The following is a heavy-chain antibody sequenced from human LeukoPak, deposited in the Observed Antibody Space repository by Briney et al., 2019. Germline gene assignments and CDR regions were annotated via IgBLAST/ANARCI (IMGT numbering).Heavy chain of an antibody. V-gene: IGHV3-48*02. D-gene: IGHD6-19*01. Sequence: GGSLRLSCAASGFTFSSYAMNWVRQAPGKGLEWVSYISTSSSTIYYADSVRGRFTISRDNAKNSLYLQMNSLRDEDTAVYYCARGSRGTVAGTGDYWGQGTLVTVSS. CDR1: GFTFSSYA. J-gene: IGHJ4*02. CDR3: ARGSRGTVAGTGDY. CDR2: ISTSSSTI.